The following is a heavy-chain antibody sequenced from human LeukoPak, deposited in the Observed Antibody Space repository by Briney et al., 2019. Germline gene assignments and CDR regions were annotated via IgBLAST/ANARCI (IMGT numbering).Heavy chain of an antibody. V-gene: IGHV3-43*02. CDR1: GFTFDDYA. J-gene: IGHJ4*02. CDR3: AKASYSNYYFDY. D-gene: IGHD4-11*01. CDR2: ISGDGGST. Sequence: GGSLRLSCAASGFTFDDYAMHWVRQAPGKGLEWVSLISGDGGSTYYADSVKGRFTISRDNSKNSLYLQMNSLRTEGTALYYCAKASYSNYYFDYWGQGTLVTVSS.